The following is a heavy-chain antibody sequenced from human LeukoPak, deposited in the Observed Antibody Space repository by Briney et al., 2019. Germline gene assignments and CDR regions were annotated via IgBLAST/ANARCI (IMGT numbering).Heavy chain of an antibody. D-gene: IGHD2-2*01. J-gene: IGHJ6*03. Sequence: SETLSLTCTVSGGSISSGGYYWSWIRQHPGKGLEWIGYIYYSGSTYYNPFLKSRVTISVDTSKNQFSLKLSSVTGADTAVYYCARRGYSSTSCPGGYYYMDVWGKGTTVTVSS. CDR2: IYYSGST. V-gene: IGHV4-31*03. CDR3: ARRGYSSTSCPGGYYYMDV. CDR1: GGSISSGGYY.